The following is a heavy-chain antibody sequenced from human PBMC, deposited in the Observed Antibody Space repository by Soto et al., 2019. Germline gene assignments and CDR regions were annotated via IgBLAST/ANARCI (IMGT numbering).Heavy chain of an antibody. J-gene: IGHJ4*02. D-gene: IGHD6-13*01. CDR3: AREFGYSSSPTIDY. CDR2: ISSSSSYI. CDR1: GFTFSSYS. Sequence: GGSLRLSCAASGFTFSSYSMNWVRQAPGKGLEWVSSISSSSSYIYYADSVKGRLTISRDNAKNSLYLQMNSLRAEDTAVYYCAREFGYSSSPTIDYWGQGTLVTVSS. V-gene: IGHV3-21*01.